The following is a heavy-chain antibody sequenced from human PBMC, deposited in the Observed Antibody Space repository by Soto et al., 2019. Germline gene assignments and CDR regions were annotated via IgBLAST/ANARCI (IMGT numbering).Heavy chain of an antibody. Sequence: EGQVLESGGGLVQPGGSLRLSCAASGFTFSKYAMSWVRQAPGKGLEWVSGISESGGITYFADSVKGRFTISRDNCKNTLYLQMSSLRAEDTAVYYCAKDEGQAVTGPLDYWGQGTLVTVSS. J-gene: IGHJ4*02. D-gene: IGHD6-19*01. CDR2: ISESGGIT. CDR1: GFTFSKYA. V-gene: IGHV3-23*01. CDR3: AKDEGQAVTGPLDY.